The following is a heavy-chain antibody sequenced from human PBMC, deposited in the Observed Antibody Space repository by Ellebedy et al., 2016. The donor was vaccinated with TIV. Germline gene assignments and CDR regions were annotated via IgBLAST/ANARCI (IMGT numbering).Heavy chain of an antibody. Sequence: MPSETLSLTCPVSGGSIISTTHSWGSIRQPPGQALAWIGSIYYRGSAFYSPSLQRRVTISEDTSKNHFFLKLSSVTAADTAVYYCARHARRYSRYDNNSFDPWGQGTLVTVSS. CDR2: IYYRGSA. D-gene: IGHD5-12*01. CDR1: GGSIISTTHS. J-gene: IGHJ5*02. CDR3: ARHARRYSRYDNNSFDP. V-gene: IGHV4-39*01.